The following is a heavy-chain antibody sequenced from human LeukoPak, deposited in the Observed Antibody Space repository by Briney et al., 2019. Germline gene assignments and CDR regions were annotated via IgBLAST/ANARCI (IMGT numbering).Heavy chain of an antibody. Sequence: SETLSLTCTVSGGSISSYYWSWIRQPPGKGLEWIGYIYYSGSTNYNPSLKSRVTISVDTSKNQFSLKLSSVTAADTAVYYCARSTRATYFDYWGQGTLVTVSS. J-gene: IGHJ4*02. CDR3: ARSTRATYFDY. CDR1: GGSISSYY. V-gene: IGHV4-59*01. CDR2: IYYSGST. D-gene: IGHD2-2*01.